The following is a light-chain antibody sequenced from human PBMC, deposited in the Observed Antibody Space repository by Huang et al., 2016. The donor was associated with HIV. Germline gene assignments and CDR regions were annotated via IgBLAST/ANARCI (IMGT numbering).Light chain of an antibody. J-gene: IGKJ4*01. V-gene: IGKV4-1*01. Sequence: DFVMTQSPDSLAVSLGERATINCKSSQSVLFTSNNKNYLAWYQQKPGQPPKLLIYWACTRESGVPDRFSGSGSGTDFTLTISSLQAEDVAVYYCQQYDNSPLTFGGGTKVEIK. CDR1: QSVLFTSNNKNY. CDR3: QQYDNSPLT. CDR2: WAC.